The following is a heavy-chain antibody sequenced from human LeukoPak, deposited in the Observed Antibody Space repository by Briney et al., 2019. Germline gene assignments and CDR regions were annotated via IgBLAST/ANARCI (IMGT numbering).Heavy chain of an antibody. V-gene: IGHV3-23*01. CDR3: AKDSDRDGYNYWIPVYNFDY. CDR2: ISGSGGST. D-gene: IGHD5-24*01. Sequence: PGGSLRLSCAASGFTFSSYAMSWVRQAPGKGLEWVSAISGSGGSTYYADSVKGRFTISRDNSKNTLYLQMNSLRAEDTAVYYCAKDSDRDGYNYWIPVYNFDYWGQGTLVTVSS. CDR1: GFTFSSYA. J-gene: IGHJ4*02.